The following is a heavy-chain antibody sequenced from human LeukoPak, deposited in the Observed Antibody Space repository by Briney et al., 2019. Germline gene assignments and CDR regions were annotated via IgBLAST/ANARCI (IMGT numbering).Heavy chain of an antibody. D-gene: IGHD3-10*01. CDR3: AKKNSYGSGAGDPLDV. CDR2: ISRDGSLK. J-gene: IGHJ3*01. V-gene: IGHV3-30*18. CDR1: GFSFSNFG. Sequence: GRSLRLSCAASGFSFSNFGMHWVRQAPGKGLEWVAVISRDGSLKYYLDSVNGRFTISRDNSKNTLYPQMDSLRVEDTAVYYCAKKNSYGSGAGDPLDVWGHGTLVTVSS.